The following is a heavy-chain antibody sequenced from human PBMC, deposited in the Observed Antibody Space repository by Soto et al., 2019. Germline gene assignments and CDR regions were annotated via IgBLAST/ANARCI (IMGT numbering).Heavy chain of an antibody. Sequence: LRLSCAASGFPFSNHAMSWVRQAPGKGLEWVSGISDGGDLIYYADSVKGRFSMSRDNSENMLYLQMTNLRAEDTAIYFCAKRQGTGLAAKNFDFWGQGTLVTVS. D-gene: IGHD2-15*01. V-gene: IGHV3-23*01. CDR1: GFPFSNHA. CDR3: AKRQGTGLAAKNFDF. J-gene: IGHJ4*02. CDR2: ISDGGDLI.